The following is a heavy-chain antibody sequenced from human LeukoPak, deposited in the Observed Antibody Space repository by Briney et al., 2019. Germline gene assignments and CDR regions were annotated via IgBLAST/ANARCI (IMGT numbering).Heavy chain of an antibody. Sequence: SETLSLTCTVSGYSIGSGYYWGWIRQPPGKGLEWIGSINHSGSTNYNPSLKSRVTISVDTSKNQFSLKLSSVTAADTAVYYCATSLTGYYKGDWFDPWGQGTLVTVSS. D-gene: IGHD3-9*01. CDR3: ATSLTGYYKGDWFDP. V-gene: IGHV4-38-2*02. CDR2: INHSGST. CDR1: GYSIGSGYY. J-gene: IGHJ5*02.